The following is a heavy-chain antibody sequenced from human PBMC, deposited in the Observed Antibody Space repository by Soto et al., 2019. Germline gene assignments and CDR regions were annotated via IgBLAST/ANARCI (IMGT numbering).Heavy chain of an antibody. D-gene: IGHD3-3*01. CDR1: GGSISSSSYY. CDR3: ARPLLRFLELLPNDAFDI. CDR2: IYYSGST. J-gene: IGHJ3*02. Sequence: QLQLQESGPGLVKPSETLSLTCTVSGGSISSSSYYWGWIRQPPGKGLEWIGSIYYSGSTYYNPSLKSRVTISVDTSKNQFSLKLSSVTAADTAVYYCARPLLRFLELLPNDAFDIWGQGTMVTVSS. V-gene: IGHV4-39*01.